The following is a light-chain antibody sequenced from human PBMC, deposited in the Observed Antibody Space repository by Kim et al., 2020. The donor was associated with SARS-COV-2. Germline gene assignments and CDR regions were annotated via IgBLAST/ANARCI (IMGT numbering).Light chain of an antibody. J-gene: IGKJ1*01. CDR1: QSISSW. V-gene: IGKV1-5*03. Sequence: DIQMTQSPSTLSASVGDRVTITCRASQSISSWLAWYQQKPGKAPKLLIYKASSLESGVPSRFSGSGSGTEFTLTISSLQPDDFATYYCQRYNSAWTFGQGTKVDIK. CDR3: QRYNSAWT. CDR2: KAS.